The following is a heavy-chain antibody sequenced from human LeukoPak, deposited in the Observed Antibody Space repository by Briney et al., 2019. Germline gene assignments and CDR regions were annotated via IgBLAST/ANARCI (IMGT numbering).Heavy chain of an antibody. CDR1: GGSISSDTYF. V-gene: IGHV4-39*01. Sequence: SETLSLTCTVSGGSISSDTYFWGWLRQPPGMGLEWIANIYFTGNTYYNPSLKSRATISVDTSKNQFSLTLSSVTAADTAVYYFASEAHRGGGFDSWGQGTLVTVSS. D-gene: IGHD3-16*01. CDR3: ASEAHRGGGFDS. J-gene: IGHJ4*02. CDR2: IYFTGNT.